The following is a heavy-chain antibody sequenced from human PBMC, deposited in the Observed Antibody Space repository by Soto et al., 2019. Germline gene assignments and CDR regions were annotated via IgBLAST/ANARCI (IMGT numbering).Heavy chain of an antibody. CDR2: IYSTGNT. CDR1: GDSTRSSSY. V-gene: IGHV4-39*01. CDR3: RRSSRYSTDV. J-gene: IGHJ6*02. Sequence: SETLSLTCTVSGDSTRSSSYWGWIRQPPGKGLEWVGSIYSTGNTYYNPSLNSQVTISVDTSKNQFSLNVISVTAADTAVYYCRRSSRYSTDVWGQGTTVTVSS. D-gene: IGHD6-13*01.